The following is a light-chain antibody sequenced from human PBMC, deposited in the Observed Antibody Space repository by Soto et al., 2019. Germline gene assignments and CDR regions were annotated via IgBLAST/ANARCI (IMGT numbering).Light chain of an antibody. CDR2: GAS. Sequence: IVLTQSPGTLSLSAGERATLSCRASLSVHNNYLAWYQQKPVQAPRLLIYGASNKATGIPDRFSGSGSGTDFTLSISRLEPEDFAVYYCQQYGNSQTFGQGTKVDIK. V-gene: IGKV3-20*01. CDR3: QQYGNSQT. J-gene: IGKJ1*01. CDR1: LSVHNNY.